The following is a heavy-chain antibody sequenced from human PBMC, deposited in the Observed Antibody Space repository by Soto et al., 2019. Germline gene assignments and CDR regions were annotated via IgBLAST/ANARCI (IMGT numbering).Heavy chain of an antibody. D-gene: IGHD2-21*02. Sequence: QITLKESGPALVKPTQTLTLTCTISGFSLSTGGVGVGWIRQPPGKALEWIALIYWDDDKRYSPSLRCRLTITKDTSKNQVVLTMTNIDPVDTATHYCAHSRCGGDCLQSYLSHYYYGMDVWGQGTTVTVSS. V-gene: IGHV2-5*02. CDR1: GFSLSTGGVG. CDR2: IYWDDDK. CDR3: AHSRCGGDCLQSYLSHYYYGMDV. J-gene: IGHJ6*02.